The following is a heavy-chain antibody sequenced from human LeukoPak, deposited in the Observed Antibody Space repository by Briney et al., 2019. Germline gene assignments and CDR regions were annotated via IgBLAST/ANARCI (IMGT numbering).Heavy chain of an antibody. J-gene: IGHJ4*02. CDR3: ARHGRSGWFDY. D-gene: IGHD6-19*01. CDR2: IYYSGST. Sequence: PSETLSLTCAVSGGSISGYYWSWVRQPPGKGLEWIGYIYYSGSTNYNPSLKSRVTISVDTSKNQFSLKLSTVTAADTAVYYCARHGRSGWFDYWGEGTLVTVSS. V-gene: IGHV4-59*08. CDR1: GGSISGYY.